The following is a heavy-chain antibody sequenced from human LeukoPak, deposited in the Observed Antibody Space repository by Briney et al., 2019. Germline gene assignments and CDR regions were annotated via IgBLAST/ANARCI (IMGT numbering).Heavy chain of an antibody. CDR1: GYTFTSYY. CDR2: INPSGGST. V-gene: IGHV1-46*01. D-gene: IGHD6-13*01. CDR3: ARDLIVAAAGAVLYYFDY. Sequence: GASVKVSCKASGYTFTSYYMHWVRQAPGQGLEWMGIINPSGGSTSYAQKFQGRVTMTRDTSTSTVYMELSSLRSEDTAVYYCARDLIVAAAGAVLYYFDYWGQGTLVTVSS. J-gene: IGHJ4*02.